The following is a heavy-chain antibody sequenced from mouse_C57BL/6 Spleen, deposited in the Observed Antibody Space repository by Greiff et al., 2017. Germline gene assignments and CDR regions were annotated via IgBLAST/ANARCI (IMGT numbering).Heavy chain of an antibody. CDR1: GYAFSSSW. J-gene: IGHJ2*01. CDR2: IYPGDGDT. Sequence: VKLMESGPELVKPGASVKISCKASGYAFSSSWMNWVKQRPGKGLEWIGRIYPGDGDTNYNGKFKGKATLTADKSSSTAYMQLSSLTSEDSAVYFCARSSLDYWGQGTTLTVSS. V-gene: IGHV1-82*01. CDR3: ARSSLDY.